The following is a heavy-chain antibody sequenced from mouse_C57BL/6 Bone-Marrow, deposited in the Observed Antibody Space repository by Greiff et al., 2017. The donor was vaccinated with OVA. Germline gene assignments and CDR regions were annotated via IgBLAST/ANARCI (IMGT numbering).Heavy chain of an antibody. CDR2: ISYSGST. V-gene: IGHV3-8*01. CDR1: GYSITSDY. D-gene: IGHD1-1*01. Sequence: EVKLIESGPGLAKPSQTLSLTCSVTGYSITSDYWNWIRKFPGNKLEYMGYISYSGSTYYNPSLKSRNSITRDTSKNQYYLQLNSVTTEDTATYDCARDGVYYGSSYWYFDVWGTGTTVTVSS. J-gene: IGHJ1*03. CDR3: ARDGVYYGSSYWYFDV.